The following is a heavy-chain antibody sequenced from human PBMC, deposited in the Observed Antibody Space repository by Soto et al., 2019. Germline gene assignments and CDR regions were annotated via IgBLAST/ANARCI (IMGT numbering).Heavy chain of an antibody. D-gene: IGHD6-13*01. V-gene: IGHV3-30*03. J-gene: IGHJ4*02. CDR2: ISYDGSDK. CDR1: GFTFSSYG. CDR3: GAGKYFSDY. Sequence: QVQLVESGGGVVQPGRSLRLSCAASGFTFSSYGMHWVRQAPGKGLEWVALISYDGSDKYYADSVKGRFTISRDNSKNTLYLQMNSLRVEDTAVYYCGAGKYFSDYGGQGTLVTVSS.